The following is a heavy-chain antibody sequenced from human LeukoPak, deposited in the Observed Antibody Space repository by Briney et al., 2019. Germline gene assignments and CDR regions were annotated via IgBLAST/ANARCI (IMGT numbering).Heavy chain of an antibody. J-gene: IGHJ4*02. D-gene: IGHD5-12*01. CDR2: IKQDGSEK. CDR3: ASISSGYGKDY. Sequence: GGSLRLSCAASALTFRSYAMSWVRQAPGKGLEWVANIKQDGSEKYYVDSVKGRFTISRDNAKNSLYLQMNSLRAEDTAVYYCASISSGYGKDYWGQGTLVTVSS. CDR1: ALTFRSYA. V-gene: IGHV3-7*05.